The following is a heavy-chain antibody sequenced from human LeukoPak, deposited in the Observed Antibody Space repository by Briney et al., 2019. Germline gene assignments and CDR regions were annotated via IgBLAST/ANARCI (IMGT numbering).Heavy chain of an antibody. CDR1: GYTFSSYD. Sequence: ASVKVFCKGSGYTFSSYDISWVRQAPGQGLEWMGWISAYNGNTNYAQKLQGRVTMTTDTSTSTAYMELRSQRSDDSAVYFCARVPIPPYSSSWYQPFDYWGQGTLVTVSS. J-gene: IGHJ4*02. V-gene: IGHV1-18*01. D-gene: IGHD6-13*01. CDR3: ARVPIPPYSSSWYQPFDY. CDR2: ISAYNGNT.